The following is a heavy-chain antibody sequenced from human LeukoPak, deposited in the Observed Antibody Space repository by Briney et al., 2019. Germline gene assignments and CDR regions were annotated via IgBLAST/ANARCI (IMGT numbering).Heavy chain of an antibody. CDR1: GFTFSSYA. D-gene: IGHD3-22*01. CDR2: ISGSGGST. Sequence: PGGSLRLCCAASGFTFSSYAMSWVRQAPGKGLEWVPAISGSGGSTYYADSVKGRFTISRDNSKNTLYLQMNSLRAEDTAVYYCAKDLEVVEVITNDYWGQGTLVTVSS. V-gene: IGHV3-23*01. J-gene: IGHJ4*02. CDR3: AKDLEVVEVITNDY.